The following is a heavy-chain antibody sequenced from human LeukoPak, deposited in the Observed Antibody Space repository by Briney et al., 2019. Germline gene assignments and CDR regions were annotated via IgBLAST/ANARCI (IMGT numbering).Heavy chain of an antibody. CDR2: IRGIGGST. CDR3: AKGGLEWELPPGDAFDI. D-gene: IGHD1-26*01. Sequence: PGGSLRLSCAASGFTFSSYAMSWVRQAPGKGLNWDSAIRGIGGSTYYADSVKGRFTISRDNSKNTLYLQMNSLRAEDTAVYYCAKGGLEWELPPGDAFDIWGQGTMVTVSS. CDR1: GFTFSSYA. V-gene: IGHV3-23*01. J-gene: IGHJ3*02.